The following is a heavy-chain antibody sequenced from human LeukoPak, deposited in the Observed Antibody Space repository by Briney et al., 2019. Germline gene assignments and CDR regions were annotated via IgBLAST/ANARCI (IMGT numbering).Heavy chain of an antibody. CDR3: ARDEYWGPGY. CDR1: GYTFTGHY. D-gene: IGHD7-27*01. J-gene: IGHJ4*02. Sequence: AAVKVSCKASGYTFTGHYMHWVRPAPGHGLKRMGWIHAGTDDTNNAQKFQGRYTMTRDTSISTVYMTLKKLTSAAAAVYYCARDEYWGPGYWGQGTLVTVSS. CDR2: IHAGTDDT. V-gene: IGHV1-2*02.